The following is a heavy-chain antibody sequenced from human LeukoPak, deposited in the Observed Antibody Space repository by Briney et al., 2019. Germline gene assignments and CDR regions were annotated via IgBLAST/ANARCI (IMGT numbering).Heavy chain of an antibody. CDR3: AKPKYDSSGYYYARAFDY. J-gene: IGHJ4*02. CDR1: GFTFSSYA. D-gene: IGHD3-22*01. CDR2: ISGSGGST. Sequence: GGSLRLSCAASGFTFSSYAMSWVRQAPGKGLDWVSAISGSGGSTYYADSVKGRFTISRDNSKNTLYLQMNSLRAEDTAVYYCAKPKYDSSGYYYARAFDYWGQGTLVTVSS. V-gene: IGHV3-23*01.